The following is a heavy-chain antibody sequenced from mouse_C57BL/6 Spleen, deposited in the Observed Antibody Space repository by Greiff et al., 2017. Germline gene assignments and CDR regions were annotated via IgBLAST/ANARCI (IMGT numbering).Heavy chain of an antibody. Sequence: DVKVEESGPGLVKPSQSLSLTCSVTGYSITSGYFWNWIRQFPGNLLEWMGYINYDGSNNYNPSFKNRISITLDTSKNQFFLKLNAVTTDDTATYYCARGDAMDCWGQGATVTVAS. J-gene: IGHJ4*01. V-gene: IGHV3-6*01. CDR2: INYDGSN. CDR3: ARGDAMDC. CDR1: GYSITSGYF.